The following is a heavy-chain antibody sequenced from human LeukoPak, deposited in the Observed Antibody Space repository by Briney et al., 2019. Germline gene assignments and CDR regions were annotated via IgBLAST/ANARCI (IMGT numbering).Heavy chain of an antibody. Sequence: ASVKVSCKASGYTFTGYYMHWVRQAPGQGLEWMGRINPNSGGTNYAQKFQGRVTMTRYTSISTAYMELSRLRSDDTAVYYCAMVRGSFEEDIFDYWGQGTLVTVSS. CDR3: AMVRGSFEEDIFDY. CDR1: GYTFTGYY. CDR2: INPNSGGT. D-gene: IGHD3-10*01. V-gene: IGHV1-2*06. J-gene: IGHJ4*02.